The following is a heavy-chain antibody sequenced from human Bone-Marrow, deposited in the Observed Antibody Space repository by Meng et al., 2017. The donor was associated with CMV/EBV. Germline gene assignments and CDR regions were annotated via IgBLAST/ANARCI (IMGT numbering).Heavy chain of an antibody. CDR2: HSSGSA. CDR1: GGSIRGYQ. Sequence: SETLSLTCSVSGGSIRGYQWAWVRQAHGKGLEWIGHSSGSATYNPSLRSRVTISVDESKKQFSLNLNFVTAADTALYFCARDNMGSLDYWGQGALVTVSS. V-gene: IGHV4-59*01. D-gene: IGHD1-26*01. CDR3: ARDNMGSLDY. J-gene: IGHJ4*02.